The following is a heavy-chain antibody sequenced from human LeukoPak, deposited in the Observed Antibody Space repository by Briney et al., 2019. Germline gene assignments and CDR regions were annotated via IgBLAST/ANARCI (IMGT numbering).Heavy chain of an antibody. D-gene: IGHD1-26*01. CDR3: ARDRVGATDYFDY. J-gene: IGHJ4*02. CDR1: GFTFGNYA. Sequence: GGSLRLSCAASGFTFGNYAMNWVRQAPGKGLEWVAVISYDGSNKYYADSVKGRFTISRDNSKNTLYLQMNSLRAEDTAVYYCARDRVGATDYFDYWGQGTLVTVSS. V-gene: IGHV3-30-3*01. CDR2: ISYDGSNK.